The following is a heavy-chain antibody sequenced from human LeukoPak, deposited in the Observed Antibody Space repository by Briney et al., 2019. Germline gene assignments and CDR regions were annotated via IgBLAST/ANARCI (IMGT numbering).Heavy chain of an antibody. CDR1: GGSISSYY. CDR3: ARGGWYLGPLSY. Sequence: SETLSLTCTVSGGSISSYYWSWIRQPPGKGLEWIGYIYYSGSTNYNPSLKSRVTISVDTSKNQFSLKLSSVTAADTAVYYCARGGWYLGPLSYWGQGTLVTVSS. J-gene: IGHJ4*02. D-gene: IGHD6-19*01. V-gene: IGHV4-59*01. CDR2: IYYSGST.